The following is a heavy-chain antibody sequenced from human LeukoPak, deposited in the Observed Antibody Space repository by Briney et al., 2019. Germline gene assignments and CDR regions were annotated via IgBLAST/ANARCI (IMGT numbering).Heavy chain of an antibody. Sequence: PGGSLRLSCAASGFTVSSNYMSWVRQAPGKGLEWVSVIYSGGSTYYADSVKGRFTISRDNSKNTLYLQMNSLRAEDTAVYYCAKVVLAAAGTGPDYGMDVWGQGTTVTVSS. D-gene: IGHD6-13*01. J-gene: IGHJ6*02. CDR1: GFTVSSNY. V-gene: IGHV3-53*01. CDR2: IYSGGST. CDR3: AKVVLAAAGTGPDYGMDV.